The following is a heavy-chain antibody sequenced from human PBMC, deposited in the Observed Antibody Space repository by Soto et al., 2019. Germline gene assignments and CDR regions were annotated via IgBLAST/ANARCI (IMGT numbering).Heavy chain of an antibody. D-gene: IGHD2-21*01. CDR3: ARDPSYCGGECHSGIGSFWFDH. J-gene: IGHJ5*02. Sequence: ASVKVSCKASGYTFTGYYMHWVRQAPGQGLEWMGWINPNSGGTNYAQKFQGRVTMTRDTSISTAYMELSRLRSDDTAVYYCARDPSYCGGECHSGIGSFWFDHWGQGTLVTVSS. V-gene: IGHV1-2*02. CDR2: INPNSGGT. CDR1: GYTFTGYY.